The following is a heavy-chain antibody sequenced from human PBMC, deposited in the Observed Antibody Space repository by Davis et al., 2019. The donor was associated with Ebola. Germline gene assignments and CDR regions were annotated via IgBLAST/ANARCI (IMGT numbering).Heavy chain of an antibody. J-gene: IGHJ6*04. Sequence: AASVKVSCKASGYTFTNYAINWVRQAPGQGPEWMGWINMNTGNPTYAQGFTGRFVFSLDTSVSTAYLQISSLKAEDTAVYYCARDQYSSSPLYYYYYGMDVWGKGTTVTVSS. CDR3: ARDQYSSSPLYYYYYGMDV. V-gene: IGHV7-4-1*02. CDR1: GYTFTNYA. D-gene: IGHD6-6*01. CDR2: INMNTGNP.